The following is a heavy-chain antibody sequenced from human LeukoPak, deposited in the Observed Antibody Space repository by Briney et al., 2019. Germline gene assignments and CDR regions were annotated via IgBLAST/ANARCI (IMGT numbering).Heavy chain of an antibody. CDR1: GFTFSSYA. CDR2: ISGSGGST. D-gene: IGHD5-18*01. J-gene: IGHJ5*02. CDR3: AKDKYSPNINNWFDP. V-gene: IGHV3-23*01. Sequence: GGSLRLSCAASGFTFSSYAMSWVRQAPGKGLEWVLAISGSGGSTYYADSVKGRFTISRDNSKNTLYLQMNSLRAEDTAVYYCAKDKYSPNINNWFDPWGQGTLVTVSS.